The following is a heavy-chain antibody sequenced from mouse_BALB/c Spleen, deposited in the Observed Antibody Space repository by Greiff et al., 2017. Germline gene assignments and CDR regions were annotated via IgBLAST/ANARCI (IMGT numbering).Heavy chain of an antibody. V-gene: IGHV5-6*01. CDR3: ARQEPYYFDY. CDR2: ISSGGSYT. J-gene: IGHJ2*01. Sequence: EVQVVESGGDLVKPGGSLKLSCAASGFTFSSYGMSWVRQTPDKRLEWVATISSGGSYTYYPDSVKGRFTISRDNAKNTLYLQMSSLKSEDTAMYYCARQEPYYFDYWGQGTTLTVSS. CDR1: GFTFSSYG.